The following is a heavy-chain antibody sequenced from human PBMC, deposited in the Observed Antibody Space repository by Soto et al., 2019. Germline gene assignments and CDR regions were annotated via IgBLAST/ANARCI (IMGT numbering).Heavy chain of an antibody. D-gene: IGHD3-3*01. CDR3: ARVKGSWYDFWSGYGGMFDY. Sequence: ASVKVSCKASGYTFTSYGISWVRQAPGQGLEWMGWISAYNGNTNYAQKLQGRVTMTTDTSTSTAYMELRSLRSDDTAVYYCARVKGSWYDFWSGYGGMFDYWGQGTQVTVSS. J-gene: IGHJ4*02. CDR1: GYTFTSYG. V-gene: IGHV1-18*01. CDR2: ISAYNGNT.